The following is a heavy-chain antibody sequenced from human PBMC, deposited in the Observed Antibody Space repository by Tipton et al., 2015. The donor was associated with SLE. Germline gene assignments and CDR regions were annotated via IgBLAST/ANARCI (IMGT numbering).Heavy chain of an antibody. J-gene: IGHJ3*02. CDR1: GGSISSYY. D-gene: IGHD6-13*01. Sequence: TLSLTCTVSGGSISSYYWSWIRQPPGKGLEWIGYIYYSGSTNYNPSLKSRVTISVDTSKSQFSLKLSSVTAADPAVYYCARRASSSWFSFDIWGQGTMVTVSS. CDR2: IYYSGST. V-gene: IGHV4-59*08. CDR3: ARRASSSWFSFDI.